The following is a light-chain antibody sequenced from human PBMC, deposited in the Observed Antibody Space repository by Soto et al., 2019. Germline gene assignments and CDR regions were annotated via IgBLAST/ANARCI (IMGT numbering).Light chain of an antibody. CDR2: DVS. V-gene: IGLV2-14*01. CDR1: SSDVGGYNY. Sequence: QSALTQPASVSGSPGQSITISCTGTSSDVGGYNYVSWYQQHPGKAPKLTIYDVSNRPSGVSNRFSGSKSGNTASLTISGLMAEDQADYYCSSYTSSSTVLFGRGTKLTVL. CDR3: SSYTSSSTVL. J-gene: IGLJ3*02.